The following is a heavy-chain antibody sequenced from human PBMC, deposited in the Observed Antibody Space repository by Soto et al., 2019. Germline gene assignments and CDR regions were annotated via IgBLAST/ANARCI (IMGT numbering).Heavy chain of an antibody. J-gene: IGHJ2*01. Sequence: QVQLQESGPGLVKPSETLSLTCTVSGGSVSSGSYYWSWIRQPPGKGLEWIGYIYYSGSTNYNPSLTRRVTISVDTSKNQFSLKLSSVTAADTAVYYCARVYGGKSFRYWYFDLWGRGTLVTVSS. V-gene: IGHV4-61*01. CDR3: ARVYGGKSFRYWYFDL. CDR2: IYYSGST. CDR1: GGSVSSGSYY. D-gene: IGHD4-17*01.